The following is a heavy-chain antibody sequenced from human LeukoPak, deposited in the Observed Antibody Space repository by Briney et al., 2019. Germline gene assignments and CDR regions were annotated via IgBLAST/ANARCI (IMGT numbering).Heavy chain of an antibody. CDR3: ARGRGVGAPSGYFDY. Sequence: PSETLSLTCTVSGDSISSSDYYWSWIRQPPGKGLEWIGYIYHTGITYYNPSVKSRVTMSVDRSKNQFSLKLNSVTAADTAVYYCARGRGVGAPSGYFDYWGQGTLVTVSS. V-gene: IGHV4-30-2*01. CDR1: GDSISSSDYY. D-gene: IGHD1-26*01. CDR2: IYHTGIT. J-gene: IGHJ4*02.